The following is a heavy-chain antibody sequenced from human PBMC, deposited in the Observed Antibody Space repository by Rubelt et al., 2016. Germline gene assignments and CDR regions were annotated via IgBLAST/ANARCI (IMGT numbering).Heavy chain of an antibody. D-gene: IGHD2/OR15-2a*01. J-gene: IGHJ5*02. V-gene: IGHV3-48*03. CDR3: VRDEYGVGGDP. Sequence: EVQLVESGGGLVQPGGSLRLSCAASGFSFNIYEMNWVRQAPGKGLEWVSYITASGGARYYADGGKGRFTVSRDNAKNLLYLQMNNVTDDDTALYYCVRDEYGVGGDPWGQGTLVTVSS. CDR1: GFSFNIYE. CDR2: ITASGGAR.